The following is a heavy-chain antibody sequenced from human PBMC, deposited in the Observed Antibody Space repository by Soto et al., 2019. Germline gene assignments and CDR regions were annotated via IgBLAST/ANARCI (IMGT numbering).Heavy chain of an antibody. CDR2: IYYTGNT. J-gene: IGHJ5*02. V-gene: IGHV4-39*01. CDR1: GGSITSTAFY. Sequence: SETLSLTCTVSGGSITSTAFYWGWIRQPPGEGLEWIGSIYYTGNTYYSPSLKSRVTISVDTSTNQFSLNLTSVTSADTAVYFCARLPGGYWFDPWGQGTLVTVSS. CDR3: ARLPGGYWFDP.